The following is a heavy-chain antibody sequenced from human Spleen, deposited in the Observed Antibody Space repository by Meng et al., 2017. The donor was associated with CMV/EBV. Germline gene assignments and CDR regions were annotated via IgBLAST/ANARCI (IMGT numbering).Heavy chain of an antibody. V-gene: IGHV4-4*02. J-gene: IGHJ4*02. Sequence: GGSISSSTWWNWVRQPPGKGLEWIGEIYHSGSTNYNPSLKSRVTISVDKSKNQFSLKLSSVTAADTAVYYCARGGVLGLGSFDYWGQGTLVTVSS. CDR3: ARGGVLGLGSFDY. CDR2: IYHSGST. D-gene: IGHD3-16*01. CDR1: GGSISSSTW.